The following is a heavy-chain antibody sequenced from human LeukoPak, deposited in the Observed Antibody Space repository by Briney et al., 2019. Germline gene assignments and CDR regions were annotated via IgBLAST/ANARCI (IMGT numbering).Heavy chain of an antibody. D-gene: IGHD3-10*01. Sequence: GSSVKVSCKASGGTFSSYAISWVRQAPGQGLEWMGGIIPIFGTANYAQKFQGRVTITTDESTSTAYMELSSPRSEDTAVYYCAKGAGGKRRGDYYYYMDVWGKGTTVTVSS. CDR3: AKGAGGKRRGDYYYYMDV. CDR2: IIPIFGTA. CDR1: GGTFSSYA. V-gene: IGHV1-69*05. J-gene: IGHJ6*03.